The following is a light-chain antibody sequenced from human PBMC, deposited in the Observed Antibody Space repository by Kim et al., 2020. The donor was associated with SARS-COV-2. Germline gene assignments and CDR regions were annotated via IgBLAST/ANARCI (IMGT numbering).Light chain of an antibody. V-gene: IGKV3-20*01. CDR1: QSVNGGH. CDR3: QQHGISPWT. J-gene: IGKJ1*01. Sequence: SPGERATLSCRASQSVNGGHLSWYQQKPGQAPRLLIYGAFSRATGTPDRFSGSGSGTDFTLTISRLEPEDFAVYYCQQHGISPWTFGQGTKVEIK. CDR2: GAF.